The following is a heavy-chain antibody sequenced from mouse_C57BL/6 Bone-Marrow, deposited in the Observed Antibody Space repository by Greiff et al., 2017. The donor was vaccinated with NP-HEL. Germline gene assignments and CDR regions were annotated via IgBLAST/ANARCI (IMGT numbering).Heavy chain of an antibody. CDR1: GFTFSDYY. Sequence: EVQLVESGGGLVQPGGSLKLSCAASGFTFSDYYMYWVRQTLEKRLVWVAYISNGGGSTYYPDTIKGRFTISSDNTKNTLYLQMGRLKYEDTAKYCCARRGDNSEFDYWGKGTTLTVSS. V-gene: IGHV5-12*01. CDR3: ARRGDNSEFDY. D-gene: IGHD4-1*01. J-gene: IGHJ2*01. CDR2: ISNGGGST.